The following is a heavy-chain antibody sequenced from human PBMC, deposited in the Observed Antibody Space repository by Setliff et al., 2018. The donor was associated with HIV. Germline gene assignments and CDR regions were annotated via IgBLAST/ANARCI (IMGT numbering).Heavy chain of an antibody. CDR2: IYYSGST. CDR3: ARESYFYYFDY. J-gene: IGHJ4*02. V-gene: IGHV4-31*11. CDR1: GGSISSGGYY. D-gene: IGHD3-10*01. Sequence: SETLSLTCAVSGGSISSGGYYWNWIRLQPGKGLEWIGHIYYSGSTQYNPSLKSRVAISVDTSKNQLSLKLSSVTAADAAVYYCARESYFYYFDYWGQGTLVTVSS.